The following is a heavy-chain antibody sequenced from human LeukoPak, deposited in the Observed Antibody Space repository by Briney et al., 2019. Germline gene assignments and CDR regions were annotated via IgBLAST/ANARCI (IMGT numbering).Heavy chain of an antibody. Sequence: SGGALRLSWAASGLTFSSYAMSWVRQAPGKGLQWVSRISGSGGTFYADSVKGRFTISRDNYKNTLYLQMNSLRDEDTAVYYCATLDSSGWYGDYWGQGTLVTVSS. CDR2: ISGSGGT. CDR3: ATLDSSGWYGDY. V-gene: IGHV3-23*01. CDR1: GLTFSSYA. J-gene: IGHJ4*02. D-gene: IGHD6-19*01.